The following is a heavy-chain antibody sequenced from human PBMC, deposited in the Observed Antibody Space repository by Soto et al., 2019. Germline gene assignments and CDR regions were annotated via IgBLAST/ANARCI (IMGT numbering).Heavy chain of an antibody. CDR3: ARNTAAGTKGYYYYGMDV. J-gene: IGHJ6*02. Sequence: SVKVSCKASGYTFTGYYMHWVRQAPGQGLEWMGWINPNSGGTNYAQKFQGWVTMTRDTSISTAYMELSRLRPDDTAVYYCARNTAAGTKGYYYYGMDVWGQGTTVTVSS. V-gene: IGHV1-2*04. CDR1: GYTFTGYY. D-gene: IGHD6-13*01. CDR2: INPNSGGT.